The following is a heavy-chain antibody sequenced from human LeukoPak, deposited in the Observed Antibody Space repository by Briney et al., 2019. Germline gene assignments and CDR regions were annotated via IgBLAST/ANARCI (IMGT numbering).Heavy chain of an antibody. CDR3: GSGYYYYDS. CDR1: GFAFSNSA. J-gene: IGHJ4*02. Sequence: GGSLRLSCSASGFAFSNSAMHWVRQAPRKGLECVSAISSNGYTTYYADSVKGRFTSSRDNSKNTLYLQMSGLRAEDTAVYYCGSGYYYYDSWGQGTLVTVSS. CDR2: ISSNGYTT. V-gene: IGHV3-64D*06. D-gene: IGHD3-22*01.